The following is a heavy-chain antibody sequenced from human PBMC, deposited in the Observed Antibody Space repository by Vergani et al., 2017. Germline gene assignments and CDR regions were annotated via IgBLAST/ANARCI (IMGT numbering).Heavy chain of an antibody. CDR3: AXGSPSAFLPYCSSTSCYYNWFDP. CDR1: GYTFTSYA. J-gene: IGHJ5*02. Sequence: QVQLVQSGSELKKPGASVKVSCKASGYTFTSYAMNWVRQAPGQGLEWMGWINTNTGNPTYAQGFTGRFVFSLDTSVSTAYLQISSLKAEDTAVYYCAXGSPSAFLPYCSSTSCYYNWFDPWGQGTLVTVSS. D-gene: IGHD2-2*01. V-gene: IGHV7-4-1*02. CDR2: INTNTGNP.